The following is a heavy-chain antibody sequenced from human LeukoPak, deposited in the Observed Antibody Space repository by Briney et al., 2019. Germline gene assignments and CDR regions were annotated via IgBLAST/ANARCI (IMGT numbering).Heavy chain of an antibody. J-gene: IGHJ5*02. CDR1: GFTFSSYA. D-gene: IGHD2-15*01. CDR2: ISGSGGST. CDR3: AKLWDIVNWFDP. Sequence: PGGSLRLSCAASGFTFSSYAMSWVRQAPGTGLEWVSAISGSGGSTYYADSVKGRFTISRDNSKNTLYLQMNSLRAEDTAVYYCAKLWDIVNWFDPWGQGTLVTVSS. V-gene: IGHV3-23*01.